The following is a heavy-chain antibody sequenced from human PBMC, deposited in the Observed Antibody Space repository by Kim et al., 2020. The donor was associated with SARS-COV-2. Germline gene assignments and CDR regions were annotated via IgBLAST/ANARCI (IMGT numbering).Heavy chain of an antibody. Sequence: SETLSLTCTVSGCSISSYYWSWIRQPPGKGLEWIGYIYYSGSTNYNPSLKSRVTISVDTTKNQFSLKLSTVTAADPAVYYCARDHREWLQSTANWYFDLWGRGTLVTVSS. V-gene: IGHV4-59*01. D-gene: IGHD3-3*01. CDR2: IYYSGST. CDR1: GCSISSYY. J-gene: IGHJ2*01. CDR3: ARDHREWLQSTANWYFDL.